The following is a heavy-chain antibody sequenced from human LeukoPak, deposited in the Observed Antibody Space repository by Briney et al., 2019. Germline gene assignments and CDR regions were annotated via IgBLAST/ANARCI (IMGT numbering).Heavy chain of an antibody. Sequence: SETLSLTCSVSSGSISSYYWSWIRQPPGKGLEWIGYICYSGRTSYNPSLKSRVTISVDTSKNHFSLTLSSVTAADTAVYYCARGQKYRNGYTVTELGSGYFDYWGQGTLVTVSS. CDR2: ICYSGRT. D-gene: IGHD5-18*01. CDR1: SGSISSYY. CDR3: ARGQKYRNGYTVTELGSGYFDY. J-gene: IGHJ4*02. V-gene: IGHV4-59*01.